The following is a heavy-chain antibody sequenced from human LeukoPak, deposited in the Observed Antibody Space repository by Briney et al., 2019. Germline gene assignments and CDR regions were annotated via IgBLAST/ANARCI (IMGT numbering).Heavy chain of an antibody. Sequence: SETLSLTCAVSCGSISSSNWWSWIRQPPGKGLEWIGEIYHSGSTNYNPSLKSRVTISVDKSKTQFSLKLSSVTAADTAVYYCARSVDTSMAGDYWGQGTLLTVSS. CDR1: CGSISSSNW. CDR2: IYHSGST. CDR3: ARSVDTSMAGDY. V-gene: IGHV4-4*02. D-gene: IGHD5-18*01. J-gene: IGHJ4*02.